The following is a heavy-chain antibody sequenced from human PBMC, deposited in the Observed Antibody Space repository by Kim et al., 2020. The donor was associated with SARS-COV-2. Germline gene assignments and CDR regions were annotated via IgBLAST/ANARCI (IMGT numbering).Heavy chain of an antibody. Sequence: NPSLKSRLGISVDTSKNQFSLKLSSVTAADTAVYYCASLLWFGELNAFDIWGQGTMVIVSS. V-gene: IGHV4-31*02. J-gene: IGHJ3*02. D-gene: IGHD3-10*01. CDR3: ASLLWFGELNAFDI.